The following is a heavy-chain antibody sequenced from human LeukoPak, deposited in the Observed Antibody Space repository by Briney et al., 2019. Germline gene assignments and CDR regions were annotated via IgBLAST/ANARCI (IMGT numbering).Heavy chain of an antibody. V-gene: IGHV4-59*01. CDR2: IYYSGST. J-gene: IGHJ6*02. CDR3: KQKTAYEILTGYADYYGMDV. CDR1: CDSISSSY. Sequence: SETLSLICTVSCDSISSSYWSWIRQPPGKGLAQSWYIYYSGSTNYNPSLKSRVTISVDTSKNQFSLKLSSVTAADTAVFFFKQKTAYEILTGYADYYGMDVWGQGTTVTVSS. D-gene: IGHD3-9*01.